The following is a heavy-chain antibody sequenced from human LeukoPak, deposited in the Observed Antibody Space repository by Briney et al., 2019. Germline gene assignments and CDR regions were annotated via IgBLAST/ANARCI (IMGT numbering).Heavy chain of an antibody. CDR1: GYTFTGHY. Sequence: ASVKVSCKASGYTFTGHYMHWVRQAPGQRLERMGWINPNSGATNYSQKFQGRVTMTSDTSVSTAYMELSTLTSDDTAVYYCASGGYKLDYWGQGTLVTVSS. D-gene: IGHD5-18*01. CDR3: ASGGYKLDY. V-gene: IGHV1-2*02. CDR2: INPNSGAT. J-gene: IGHJ4*02.